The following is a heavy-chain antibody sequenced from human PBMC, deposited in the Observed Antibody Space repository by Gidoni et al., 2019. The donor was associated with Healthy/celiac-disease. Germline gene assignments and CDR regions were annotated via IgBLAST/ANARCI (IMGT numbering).Heavy chain of an antibody. J-gene: IGHJ6*03. CDR3: ARGSCSSTSCYFRYYYMDV. CDR2: SSSSYI. D-gene: IGHD2-2*01. V-gene: IGHV3-21*01. Sequence: SSSSYIYYADSVKGRFTISRDNAKNSLYLQMNSLRAEDTAVYYCARGSCSSTSCYFRYYYMDVWGKGTTVTVSS.